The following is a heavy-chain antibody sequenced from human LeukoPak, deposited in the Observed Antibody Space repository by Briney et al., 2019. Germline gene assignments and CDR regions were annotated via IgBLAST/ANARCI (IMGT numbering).Heavy chain of an antibody. D-gene: IGHD2-2*03. CDR1: GGSISSGSYY. Sequence: SETLSLTCTVSGGSISSGSYYWSWIRQPAGKGLEWIGRIYTSGSTNYNPSLKSRVTISVDTSKNQFSLKLSSVTAADTAVYYCARDHFGYCSSTSCPPRWFDPWGPGILVAVSS. V-gene: IGHV4-61*02. CDR3: ARDHFGYCSSTSCPPRWFDP. J-gene: IGHJ5*02. CDR2: IYTSGST.